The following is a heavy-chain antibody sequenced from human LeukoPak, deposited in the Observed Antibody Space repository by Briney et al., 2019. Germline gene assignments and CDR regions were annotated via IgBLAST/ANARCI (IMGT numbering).Heavy chain of an antibody. V-gene: IGHV3-53*05. CDR2: IYSGGSA. CDR3: ARAADGSGWYGGGAFDY. J-gene: IGHJ4*02. D-gene: IGHD6-19*01. Sequence: GGSLRLSCAASGFTVSSNYMSWVRQAPGKGLEWVSVIYSGGSAYYADSVKGRFTISRDNSKNTLYLQMNSLRAEDTAVYYCARAADGSGWYGGGAFDYWGQGTLVTVSS. CDR1: GFTVSSNY.